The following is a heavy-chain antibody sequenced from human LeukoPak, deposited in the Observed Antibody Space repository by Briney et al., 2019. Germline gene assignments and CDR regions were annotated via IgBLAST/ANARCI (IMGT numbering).Heavy chain of an antibody. CDR3: ARGYNVLRYFDWSYYFDY. Sequence: SQTLSLTCTVSGGSISSGSYYWSWIRQPAGKGLEWIGRIYTSGSTNYNPSLKSRVTISVDTSKNQFSLKLSSVTAADTAVYYCARGYNVLRYFDWSYYFDYWGQGTLVTVSS. V-gene: IGHV4-61*02. CDR1: GGSISSGSYY. J-gene: IGHJ4*02. CDR2: IYTSGST. D-gene: IGHD3-9*01.